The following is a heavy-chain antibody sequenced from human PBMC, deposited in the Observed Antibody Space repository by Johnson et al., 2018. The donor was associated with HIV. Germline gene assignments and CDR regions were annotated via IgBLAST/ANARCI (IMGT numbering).Heavy chain of an antibody. J-gene: IGHJ3*02. V-gene: IGHV3-49*03. D-gene: IGHD3-9*01. Sequence: EVQLVESGGGLVQPGRSLRLSCTASGFTFGDYAMNWFRQAPEKGLEWVSVIRSKAYIGTAEYAASVKGRFTISRDDSKSIAYLQMNSLKTEDTAVYYCTRDDLEYDILTGYHEAFDIWGQGTMVTVSS. CDR3: TRDDLEYDILTGYHEAFDI. CDR2: IRSKAYIGTA. CDR1: GFTFGDYA.